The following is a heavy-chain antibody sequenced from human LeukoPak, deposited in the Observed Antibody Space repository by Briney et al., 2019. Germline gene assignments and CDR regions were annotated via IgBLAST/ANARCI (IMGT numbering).Heavy chain of an antibody. Sequence: SETLSLTCTVSGGSISSGGYYWSWLRQHPGKGLEWIGYIYYSGSTYYNPSLKSRVTISVDTSKNQFSLKLSSVTAADTAVYYCAGRSSTYYYYMDVWGKGTTVTVSS. J-gene: IGHJ6*03. V-gene: IGHV4-31*03. CDR2: IYYSGST. CDR1: GGSISSGGYY. CDR3: AGRSSTYYYYMDV. D-gene: IGHD6-6*01.